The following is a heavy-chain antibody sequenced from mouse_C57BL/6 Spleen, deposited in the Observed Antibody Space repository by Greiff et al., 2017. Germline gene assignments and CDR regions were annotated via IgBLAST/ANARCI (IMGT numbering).Heavy chain of an antibody. Sequence: VQLQQSGAELARPCASVTMSCKASGYTFTSYTMHWVQQRPGQGLEWIGYINPSSGYTKYNQKFKDKATLTADKSSSTAYMQLSSLTSEDSAVYYCAREYFDVWGTGTTVTVSS. CDR2: INPSSGYT. J-gene: IGHJ1*03. CDR1: GYTFTSYT. V-gene: IGHV1-4*01. CDR3: AREYFDV.